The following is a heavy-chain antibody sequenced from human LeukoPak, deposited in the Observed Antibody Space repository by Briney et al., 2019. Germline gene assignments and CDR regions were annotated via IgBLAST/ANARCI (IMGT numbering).Heavy chain of an antibody. Sequence: RGALRLSCSAPGVTLRTNPMTWVRQAPGKGVEWVSTIYSGGTTYYADSVMGRFTISRHNSRNTLYLQMNSLRAEDTAVYYCARVDTVMAYYFDLWGQGTLVTVSS. J-gene: IGHJ4*02. CDR2: IYSGGTT. V-gene: IGHV3-53*04. CDR3: ARVDTVMAYYFDL. D-gene: IGHD5-18*01. CDR1: GVTLRTNP.